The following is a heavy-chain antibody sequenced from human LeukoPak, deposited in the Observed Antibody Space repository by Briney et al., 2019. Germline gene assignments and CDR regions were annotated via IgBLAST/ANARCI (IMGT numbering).Heavy chain of an antibody. V-gene: IGHV1-2*06. J-gene: IGHJ4*02. Sequence: ASVKVSCKASGYTFTAYFMHWVRQAPGQGLEWMGRINPNSGGTNYAQKFQGRVTMTRDTSITTAYMDLSRLTYDDTAVYYCARGGTEASSGDYWGQGTLVTASS. CDR3: ARGGTEASSGDY. CDR1: GYTFTAYF. D-gene: IGHD3-10*01. CDR2: INPNSGGT.